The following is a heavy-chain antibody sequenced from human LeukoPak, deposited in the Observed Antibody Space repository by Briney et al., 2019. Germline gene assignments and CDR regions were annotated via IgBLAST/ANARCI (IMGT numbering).Heavy chain of an antibody. CDR2: IKQDGSEK. CDR1: GFTFSSYW. V-gene: IGHV3-7*01. Sequence: GGSLRLSCAASGFTFSSYWMSWVRQAPGKGLEWVANIKQDGSEKYYVDSVKGRFTISRDNAKNSLYLQMNSLRAEDTAVYYCARDPFVFNNWNSHDAFDIWGQGTMVTVSS. D-gene: IGHD1-7*01. CDR3: ARDPFVFNNWNSHDAFDI. J-gene: IGHJ3*02.